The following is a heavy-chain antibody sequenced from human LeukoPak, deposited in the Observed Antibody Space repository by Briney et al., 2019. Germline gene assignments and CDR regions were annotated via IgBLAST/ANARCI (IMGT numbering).Heavy chain of an antibody. J-gene: IGHJ4*02. D-gene: IGHD1-1*01. CDR3: ARDNTNWSFDY. Sequence: ASVKVSCKASGYTFTSYGISWVRQAPGQGLEWMGWISAYNGNTNYAQKLQGRVTMTTDTSTSTFYMELSSLRFEDTAMYYCARDNTNWSFDYWGQGTLVTVSS. CDR1: GYTFTSYG. V-gene: IGHV1-18*01. CDR2: ISAYNGNT.